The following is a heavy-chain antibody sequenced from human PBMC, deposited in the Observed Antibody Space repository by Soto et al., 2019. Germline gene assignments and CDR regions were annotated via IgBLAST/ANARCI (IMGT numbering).Heavy chain of an antibody. CDR2: ISAYNGNT. J-gene: IGHJ6*02. CDR3: ARDSRETMVRGVIPSYYYYYGMDV. D-gene: IGHD3-10*01. CDR1: GYTFTSCG. V-gene: IGHV1-18*01. Sequence: ASVKVSCKASGYTFTSCGISWVRQAPGQGLEWMGWISAYNGNTNYAQKLQGRVTMTTDTSTSTAYMELRSLRSDDTAVYYCARDSRETMVRGVIPSYYYYYGMDVWGQGTTVTVSS.